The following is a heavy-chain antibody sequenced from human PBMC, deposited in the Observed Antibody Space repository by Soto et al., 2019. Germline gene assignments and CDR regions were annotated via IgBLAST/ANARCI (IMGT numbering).Heavy chain of an antibody. CDR2: IYYSGST. CDR3: ARSHSKYDMLTGYYTDWCDP. D-gene: IGHD3-9*01. Sequence: KPSETLSLTCTVSGGSISSYYWSWIRQPPGKGLEWIGYIYYSGSTNYNPSLKSRVTISVDTSKNQFSLKLSSVTAADTAVYYCARSHSKYDMLTGYYTDWCDPWGKGTRATVS. CDR1: GGSISSYY. J-gene: IGHJ5*02. V-gene: IGHV4-59*01.